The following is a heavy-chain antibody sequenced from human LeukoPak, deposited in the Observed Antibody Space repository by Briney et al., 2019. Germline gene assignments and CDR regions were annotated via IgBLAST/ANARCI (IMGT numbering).Heavy chain of an antibody. CDR3: ARDRQRYSNWFDP. D-gene: IGHD3-9*01. V-gene: IGHV1-69*13. CDR1: GGTFTSYA. J-gene: IGHJ5*02. Sequence: SVKVSCKASGGTFTSYAISWVRQAPGQGLEWMGGIIPIFGTANYAQKFQGRVTITADESTSTAYMELSSLRSEDTAVYYCARDRQRYSNWFDPWGQGTLVTVSS. CDR2: IIPIFGTA.